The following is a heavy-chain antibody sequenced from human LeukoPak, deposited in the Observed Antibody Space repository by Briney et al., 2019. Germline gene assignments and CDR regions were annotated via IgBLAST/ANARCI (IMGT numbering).Heavy chain of an antibody. Sequence: GGSLRLSCAASGFTFSSYWMSWVRQAQGKGLEWVANIRQDGSEKYYVDSVKGRFTISRDNAKTSLYLQMNSLRAEDTAVYYCARDLSGIAGYTYGRGIDYWGQGTLVTVSS. D-gene: IGHD5-18*01. CDR2: IRQDGSEK. CDR3: ARDLSGIAGYTYGRGIDY. J-gene: IGHJ4*02. V-gene: IGHV3-7*01. CDR1: GFTFSSYW.